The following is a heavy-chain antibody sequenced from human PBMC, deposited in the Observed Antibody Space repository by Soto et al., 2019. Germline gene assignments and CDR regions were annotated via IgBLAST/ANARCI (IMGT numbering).Heavy chain of an antibody. D-gene: IGHD1-26*01. V-gene: IGHV4-30-2*01. CDR3: ARAGVVGATALDY. J-gene: IGHJ4*02. CDR1: GGSISSGGYS. CDR2: IYHGGST. Sequence: QLQLQESGSGLVKPSQTLSLTCAVSGGSISSGGYSWSWIRQPPGKGLEWIGYIYHGGSTYYHPSLKRRVTISVDRSKNQFSLKLSSVTAADTAVYYCARAGVVGATALDYWGQGTLVTVSS.